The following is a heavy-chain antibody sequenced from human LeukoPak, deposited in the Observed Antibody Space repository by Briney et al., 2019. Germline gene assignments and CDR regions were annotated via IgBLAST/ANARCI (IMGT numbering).Heavy chain of an antibody. Sequence: GGPLRLSCAASGFTFSSYSMYWVRQAPGKGLEYVSAITGNGDNTYYADSVKGRFTISRDNSKNTLYLQMGSLRAEDMAVYYCARVGGDYFDYWGQGTLVTVSS. J-gene: IGHJ4*02. CDR1: GFTFSSYS. CDR3: ARVGGDYFDY. V-gene: IGHV3-64*02. CDR2: ITGNGDNT. D-gene: IGHD3-16*01.